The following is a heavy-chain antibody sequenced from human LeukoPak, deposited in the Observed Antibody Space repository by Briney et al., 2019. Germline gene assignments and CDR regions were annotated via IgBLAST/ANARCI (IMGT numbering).Heavy chain of an antibody. CDR1: GFTFSSYG. CDR2: ISSSSSYI. D-gene: IGHD5-18*01. Sequence: GGSLRLSCAASGFTFSSYGMHWVRQAPGKGLEWVSSISSSSSYIYYADSVKGRFTISRDNAKNSLYLQMNSLRAEDTAVYYCASGYSYGPVGYWGQGTLVTVSS. CDR3: ASGYSYGPVGY. V-gene: IGHV3-21*01. J-gene: IGHJ4*02.